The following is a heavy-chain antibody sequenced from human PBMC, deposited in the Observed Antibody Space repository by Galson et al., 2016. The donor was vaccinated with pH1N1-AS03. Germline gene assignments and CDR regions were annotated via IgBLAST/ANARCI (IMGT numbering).Heavy chain of an antibody. V-gene: IGHV3-15*04. CDR1: GFTFCEVW. Sequence: SLSLFCGGSGFTFCEVWMRWGGHASVKALFFCGRIERNIEGAATDYAAPVKGRFTISRDDSKYTTYLQMNSLKIEDTAVYYCSAGLGTTDSDSWGKSTLLHVYS. CDR3: SAGLGTTDSDS. D-gene: IGHD6-19*01. CDR2: IERNIEGAAT. J-gene: IGHJ5*01.